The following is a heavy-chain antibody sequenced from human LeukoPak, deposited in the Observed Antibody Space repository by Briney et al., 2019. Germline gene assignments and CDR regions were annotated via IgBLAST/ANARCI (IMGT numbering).Heavy chain of an antibody. CDR3: ARQSRITIFGVVIIEAFDI. Sequence: SETLSLTCTVSGGSISSSSYYWGWIRQPPGKGLEWIGSIYYSGSTYYNPSLKSRVTISVDTSKNQFSLKLSSVTAADTAVYYCARQSRITIFGVVIIEAFDIWGQGTMVTVSS. CDR2: IYYSGST. CDR1: GGSISSSSYY. V-gene: IGHV4-39*01. D-gene: IGHD3-3*01. J-gene: IGHJ3*02.